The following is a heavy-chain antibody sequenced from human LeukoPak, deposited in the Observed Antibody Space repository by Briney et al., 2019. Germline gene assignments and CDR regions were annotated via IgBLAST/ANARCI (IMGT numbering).Heavy chain of an antibody. CDR3: AKDTYGSGSYSLDY. V-gene: IGHV3-23*01. J-gene: IGHJ4*02. CDR2: ISGSGGST. Sequence: ETLSLTCTVSGGSISSYYWSWIRQPPGKGLEWVSAISGSGGSTYYADSVKGRFTISRDNSKNTLYLQMNSLRAEDTAVYYCAKDTYGSGSYSLDYWGQGTLVTVSS. D-gene: IGHD3-10*01. CDR1: GGSISSYY.